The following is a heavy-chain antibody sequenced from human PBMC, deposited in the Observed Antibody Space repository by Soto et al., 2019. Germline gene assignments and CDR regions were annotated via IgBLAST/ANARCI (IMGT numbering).Heavy chain of an antibody. D-gene: IGHD6-13*01. Sequence: QVQLVESGGGVVQPGRSLRLSCAASGFTFSSYGMHWVRQAPGKGLEWVAVISYDGSNKYYADSVKGRFTISRDNSKNTRYLQMHSLRAEDTAVYYCAKDRSGSRWYLDYWGQGTLVTVSS. J-gene: IGHJ4*02. V-gene: IGHV3-30*18. CDR2: ISYDGSNK. CDR1: GFTFSSYG. CDR3: AKDRSGSRWYLDY.